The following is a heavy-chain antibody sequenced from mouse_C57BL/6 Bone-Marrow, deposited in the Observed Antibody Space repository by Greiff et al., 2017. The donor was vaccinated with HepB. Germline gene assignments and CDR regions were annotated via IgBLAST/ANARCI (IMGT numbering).Heavy chain of an antibody. Sequence: VMLVESGPELVKPGASVKISCKASGYAFSSSWMNWVKQRPGKGLEWIGRIYPGDGDTNYNGKFKGKATLTADKSSSTAYMQLSSLTSEDSAVYFCARDYYGSSPFAYWGQGTLVTVSA. V-gene: IGHV1-82*01. CDR3: ARDYYGSSPFAY. D-gene: IGHD1-1*01. J-gene: IGHJ3*01. CDR1: GYAFSSSW. CDR2: IYPGDGDT.